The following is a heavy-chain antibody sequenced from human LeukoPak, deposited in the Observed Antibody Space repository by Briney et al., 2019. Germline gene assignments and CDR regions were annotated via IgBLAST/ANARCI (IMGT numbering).Heavy chain of an antibody. V-gene: IGHV1-2*06. CDR2: INPNSGGT. Sequence: ASVKVSCKASGYTFTGYYMHWVRQAPGQGLEWMGRINPNSGGTNYAQKFQGRVTMTRDTSISTAYMELSGLRSDDTAVYYCAFIRSGSGSYYNLGYWGQGTLDTVSS. CDR3: AFIRSGSGSYYNLGY. CDR1: GYTFTGYY. J-gene: IGHJ4*02. D-gene: IGHD3-10*01.